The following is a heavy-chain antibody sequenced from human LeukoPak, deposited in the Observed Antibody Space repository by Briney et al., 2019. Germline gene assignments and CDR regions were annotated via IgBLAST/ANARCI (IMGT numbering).Heavy chain of an antibody. V-gene: IGHV3-48*02. CDR1: GFTFSSYS. D-gene: IGHD3-9*01. Sequence: GGSLRLSCAASGFTFSSYSMNWVRKAPGKGLEWVSYISTSSSTIYYSDSVKGRFTISSDNAKNSLYLQMNSLRDEDTAVYYCARDRSYYDILTGYYTTPDAFAIWGQGTMVTVPS. CDR3: ARDRSYYDILTGYYTTPDAFAI. J-gene: IGHJ3*02. CDR2: ISTSSSTI.